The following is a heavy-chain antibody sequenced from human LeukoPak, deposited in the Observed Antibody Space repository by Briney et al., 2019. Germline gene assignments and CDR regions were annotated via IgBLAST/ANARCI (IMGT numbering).Heavy chain of an antibody. J-gene: IGHJ4*02. CDR1: GGSISPYY. V-gene: IGHV4-59*08. D-gene: IGHD3-16*01. CDR3: VRHAGGTTYDY. CDR2: ISFSGIT. Sequence: SETLSLTCTVSGGSISPYYWSWIRQPPGKGLEWLGHISFSGITHYNASLRSRVTMSVDTSRNHFSLIVSSVTAADTALYYCVRHAGGTTYDYWGQGTLVTVSS.